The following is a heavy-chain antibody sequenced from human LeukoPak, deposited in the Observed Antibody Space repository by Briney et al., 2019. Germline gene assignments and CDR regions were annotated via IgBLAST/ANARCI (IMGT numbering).Heavy chain of an antibody. CDR1: GFSVTNIY. Sequence: GGSLRLSCEASGFSVTNIYISWVRQTPGKGLEWVSYISSSGSTIYYADSVKGRFTISRDNAKNSLYLQMNSLRAEDTAVYYCAELGITMIGGVWGKGTTVTISS. J-gene: IGHJ6*04. D-gene: IGHD3-10*02. CDR3: AELGITMIGGV. V-gene: IGHV3-11*04. CDR2: ISSSGSTI.